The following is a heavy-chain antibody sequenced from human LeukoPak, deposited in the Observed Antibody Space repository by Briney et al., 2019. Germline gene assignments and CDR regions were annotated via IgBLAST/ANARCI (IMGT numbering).Heavy chain of an antibody. CDR3: ARLGARQMLEY. CDR2: ISSSSSYM. D-gene: IGHD4-17*01. J-gene: IGHJ4*02. CDR1: GFTFSSYT. Sequence: GGSLRLSCAASGFTFSSYTMNWVRQAPGKGLECVSSISSSSSYMYYADSVRGRFTISRDNAKNSLYLQMNSLRAEDTAVYYCARLGARQMLEYWGQGNLVTVSS. V-gene: IGHV3-21*01.